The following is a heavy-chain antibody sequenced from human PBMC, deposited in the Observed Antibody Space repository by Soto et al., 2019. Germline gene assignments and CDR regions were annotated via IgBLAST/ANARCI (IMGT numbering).Heavy chain of an antibody. CDR1: GGTFSSYA. D-gene: IGHD2-8*01. V-gene: IGHV1-69*13. CDR3: AGSGETWVMVYADNYYYYGMDV. CDR2: IIPIFGTA. Sequence: SVKVSCKASGGTFSSYAISWVRQAPGQGLEWMGGIIPIFGTANYAQKFQGRVTITADESTSTAYMELSSLRSEDTAVYYCAGSGETWVMVYADNYYYYGMDVWG. J-gene: IGHJ6*02.